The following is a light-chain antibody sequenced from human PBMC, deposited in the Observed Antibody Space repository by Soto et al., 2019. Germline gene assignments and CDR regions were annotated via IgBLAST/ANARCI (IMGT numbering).Light chain of an antibody. J-gene: IGKJ3*01. CDR3: QQRSNWPPLFT. CDR2: DAS. CDR1: QSVSSY. Sequence: EIVLTQSPATLSLSPGERATLSCRASQSVSSYLAWSQQKPGQAPRLLIYDASNRATGIPARFSGSGSGTGFTLTISSLEPEDFAVYYCQQRSNWPPLFTFGPGTKVDIK. V-gene: IGKV3-11*01.